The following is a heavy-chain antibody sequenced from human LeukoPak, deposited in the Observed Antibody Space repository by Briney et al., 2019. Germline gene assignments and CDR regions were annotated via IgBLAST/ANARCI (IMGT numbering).Heavy chain of an antibody. J-gene: IGHJ4*02. V-gene: IGHV3-23*01. CDR2: ISGDGGST. Sequence: GGSLRLSCAASGFTFSTYAMTWVRQAPGKGLDWVSGISGDGGSTYYADSVRGRFTISRDNTKNTLFLQMNNLRAEDTAVFYCAKVFDFWSGYYPPYYFDYWGQGTLVTVSS. CDR1: GFTFSTYA. D-gene: IGHD3-3*01. CDR3: AKVFDFWSGYYPPYYFDY.